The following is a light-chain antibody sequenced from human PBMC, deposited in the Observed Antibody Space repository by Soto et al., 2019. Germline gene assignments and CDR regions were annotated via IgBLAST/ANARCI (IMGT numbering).Light chain of an antibody. V-gene: IGKV1-5*03. J-gene: IGKJ1*01. CDR2: KAS. CDR1: QSIDTW. CDR3: QQYSGDEWT. Sequence: IQMTQSPSTLSASVGDRVTITCRSSQSIDTWLAWHQQKPGQVPKLLISKASTLESGVPSRFSGSGSGTEFTLTISSLQPDDFGTYYCQQYSGDEWTFGQGTKVDIK.